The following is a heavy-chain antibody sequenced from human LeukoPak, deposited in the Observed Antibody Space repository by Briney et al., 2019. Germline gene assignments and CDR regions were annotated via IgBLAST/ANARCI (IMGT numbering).Heavy chain of an antibody. CDR3: ARGAYGESPNDAFDI. CDR1: GHTFTGYY. CDR2: INPNSGGT. D-gene: IGHD4-17*01. V-gene: IGHV1-2*02. Sequence: GASVKVSCKASGHTFTGYYMHWVRQAPRQGLEWMGWINPNSGGTNYEQKFQGRVTMTRDTSISTAYMELSRLRSDDTAVYYCARGAYGESPNDAFDIWGQGTMVTVSS. J-gene: IGHJ3*02.